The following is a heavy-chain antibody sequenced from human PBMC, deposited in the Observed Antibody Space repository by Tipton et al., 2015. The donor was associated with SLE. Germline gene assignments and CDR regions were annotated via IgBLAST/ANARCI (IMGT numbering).Heavy chain of an antibody. CDR3: ARDLIEVGXNDAFVI. CDR1: GGSFSGYY. Sequence: TLSLTCAVYGGSFSGYYWSWIRQPPGKGLEWIGEINHSGSTNYNPSLKSRVTISVDTSKNRFSLKLSSVTAADTAVYYCARDLIEVGXNDAFVIWGQGTMVTVSS. CDR2: INHSGST. V-gene: IGHV4-34*01. D-gene: IGHD1-26*01. J-gene: IGHJ3*02.